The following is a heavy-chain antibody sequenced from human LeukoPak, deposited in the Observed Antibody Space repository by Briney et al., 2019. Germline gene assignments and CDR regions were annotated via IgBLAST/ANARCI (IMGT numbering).Heavy chain of an antibody. V-gene: IGHV5-51*01. D-gene: IGHD5-12*01. CDR3: TRRGSGYDHWHFYY. J-gene: IGHJ4*02. Sequence: GESLKISCKGLGYSFSIYWIAWVRQLPGKGLEWLGIIYGGDSDDRFSPSFQGQVTISADKSMNTAYLQWSSLKASDTAMYYCTRRGSGYDHWHFYYCGQGTLVTVSS. CDR2: IYGGDSDD. CDR1: GYSFSIYW.